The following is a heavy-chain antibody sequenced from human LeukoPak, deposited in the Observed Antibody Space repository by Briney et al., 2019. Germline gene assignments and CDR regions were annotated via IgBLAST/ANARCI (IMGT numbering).Heavy chain of an antibody. CDR2: IRSKIDGGAT. CDR1: GFNVNNAW. Sequence: GGSLRLSCAASGFNVNNAWMSWVRQAPGKGLEWVGRIRSKIDGGATDYAAPAKGRFSISRDDSKNTLYLQINSLKIEDTAMYYCYTSITDYWGQGTLVTVSS. V-gene: IGHV3-15*07. J-gene: IGHJ4*02. CDR3: YTSITDY. D-gene: IGHD2-21*01.